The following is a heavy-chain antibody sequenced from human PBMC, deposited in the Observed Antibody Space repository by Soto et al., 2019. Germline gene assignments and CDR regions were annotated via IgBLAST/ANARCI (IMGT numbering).Heavy chain of an antibody. CDR1: GFTFSSYG. CDR3: ATLGPYDAFDI. CDR2: ISYDGSNK. D-gene: IGHD1-26*01. Sequence: QVQLVESGGGVVQPGRSLRLSCAASGFTFSSYGMHWVRQAPGKGLEWVAVISYDGSNKYYAVSVKGRFTISRDNSKNTLYLQMNSLRAEDTAVYYCATLGPYDAFDIWGQGTMVTVSS. J-gene: IGHJ3*02. V-gene: IGHV3-30*03.